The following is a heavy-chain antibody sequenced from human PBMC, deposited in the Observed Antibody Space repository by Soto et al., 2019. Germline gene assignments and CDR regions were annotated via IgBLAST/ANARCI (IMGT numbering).Heavy chain of an antibody. D-gene: IGHD1-26*01. J-gene: IGHJ3*02. V-gene: IGHV4-34*01. CDR1: GGSFSGYY. CDR2: INHSGST. Sequence: SETLSLTCAVYGGSFSGYYWSWIRQPPGKGLEWIGEINHSGSTNYNPSLKSRVTISVDTSKNQFSLKLSSVTAADTAVYYCARARWAWRAFDIWGQGTMVTVSS. CDR3: ARARWAWRAFDI.